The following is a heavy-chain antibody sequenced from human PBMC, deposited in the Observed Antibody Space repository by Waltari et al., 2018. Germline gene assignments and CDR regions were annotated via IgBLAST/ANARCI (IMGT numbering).Heavy chain of an antibody. CDR1: GGSISSYY. J-gene: IGHJ4*02. Sequence: QVQLQESGPGLVKPSETLSLTCTVSGGSISSYYWSWIRQPPGKGLEWIGYIYYSGSTNYDPSLKSRGTISVDTSKNQFSLKLSSVTAADTAVYYCARAGAYYDYVWGSYYFDYWGQGTLVTVSS. CDR3: ARAGAYYDYVWGSYYFDY. D-gene: IGHD3-16*01. V-gene: IGHV4-59*01. CDR2: IYYSGST.